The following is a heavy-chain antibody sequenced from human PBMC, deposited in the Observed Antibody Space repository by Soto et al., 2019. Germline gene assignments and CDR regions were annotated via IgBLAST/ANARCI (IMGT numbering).Heavy chain of an antibody. CDR1: GGSISSYY. CDR2: IYYSGTT. CDR3: ARLAYSHYST. D-gene: IGHD5-12*01. J-gene: IGHJ4*02. V-gene: IGHV4-59*04. Sequence: PSETLSLTCTVSGGSISSYYWSWIRQPPGKGLEWVATIYYSGTTYYNPSLKSRLTISLDTSRNQFSLDLTSVTAADTAVYYCARLAYSHYSTWGQGTLVTVSS.